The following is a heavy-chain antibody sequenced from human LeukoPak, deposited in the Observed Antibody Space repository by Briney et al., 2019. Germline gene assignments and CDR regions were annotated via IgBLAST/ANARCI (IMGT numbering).Heavy chain of an antibody. CDR3: ARVRSGSLGY. CDR2: IYYSGSN. J-gene: IGHJ4*02. D-gene: IGHD2-15*01. V-gene: IGHV4-59*01. CDR1: GGSISSYY. Sequence: SETLSLTCTLSGGSISSYYWSWIRQPPGNGLEWVGYIYYSGSNNYTPSLKSRVTISVDTYKNQFSMKLSSVTAADTAVYYCARVRSGSLGYWGQGTLVTVSS.